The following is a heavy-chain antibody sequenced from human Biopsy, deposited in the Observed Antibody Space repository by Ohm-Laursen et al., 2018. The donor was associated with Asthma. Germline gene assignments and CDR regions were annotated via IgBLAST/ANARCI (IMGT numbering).Heavy chain of an antibody. D-gene: IGHD6-19*01. Sequence: SETLSLTWTASGGSINNFYWSWIRQPPGKGLESIGHVYYSGSTNYNPSLKSRVTISIDASKNQFSLKLTSVTAADTAVYYCAKIYDRLVLYGMDVWGQGTTVTVSS. CDR1: GGSINNFY. J-gene: IGHJ6*02. CDR2: VYYSGST. V-gene: IGHV4-59*01. CDR3: AKIYDRLVLYGMDV.